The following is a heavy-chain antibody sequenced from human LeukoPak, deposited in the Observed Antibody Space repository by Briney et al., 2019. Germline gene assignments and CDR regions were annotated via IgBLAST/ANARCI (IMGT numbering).Heavy chain of an antibody. CDR3: AREEDDYVWGSYRSQGNAFDI. D-gene: IGHD3-16*02. V-gene: IGHV4-59*01. CDR1: GGSISSYY. CDR2: IYYSGST. J-gene: IGHJ3*02. Sequence: SETLSLTCTVSGGSISSYYWSWIRQPPGKGLEWIGYIYYSGSTNYNPSLKSRVTISVDTSKNQFSLKLRSLTAADTAVDYGAREEDDYVWGSYRSQGNAFDIWGQGTMVTVSS.